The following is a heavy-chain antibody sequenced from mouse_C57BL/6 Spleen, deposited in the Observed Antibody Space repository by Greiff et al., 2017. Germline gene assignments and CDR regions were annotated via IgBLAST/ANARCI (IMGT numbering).Heavy chain of an antibody. CDR1: GFTFSSYA. CDR2: ISDGGSYT. Sequence: EVQVVESGGGLVKPGGSLKLSCAASGFTFSSYAMSWVRQTPEKRLEWVATISDGGSYTYYPDNVKGRFTISRDNAKNNLYLQMSHLKSEDTAMYYCARDSDYCGSSYSYWYFDVWGTGTTVTVSS. CDR3: ARDSDYCGSSYSYWYFDV. V-gene: IGHV5-4*01. J-gene: IGHJ1*03. D-gene: IGHD1-1*01.